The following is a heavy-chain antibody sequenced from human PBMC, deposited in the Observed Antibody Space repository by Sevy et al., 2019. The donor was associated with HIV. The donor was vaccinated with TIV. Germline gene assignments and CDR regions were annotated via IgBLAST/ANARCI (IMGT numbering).Heavy chain of an antibody. D-gene: IGHD3-10*01. CDR3: AKFSPPSDGSGSFDY. Sequence: GGSLRLSCAASGFTFSSYAMSWVRQAPGKGLEWVSAISGSGGSTYYADSVKGRFTISRDNSKNTLYLQMNSLRAEVTAVYYCAKFSPPSDGSGSFDYWGQGTLVTVSS. J-gene: IGHJ4*02. CDR2: ISGSGGST. V-gene: IGHV3-23*01. CDR1: GFTFSSYA.